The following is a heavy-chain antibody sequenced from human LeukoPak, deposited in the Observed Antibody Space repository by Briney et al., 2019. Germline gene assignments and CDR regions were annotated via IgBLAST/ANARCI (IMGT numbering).Heavy chain of an antibody. D-gene: IGHD2-15*01. Sequence: GGSLRLSCAVSGFTFSDYYMNWIRQAPGKGLEWVSYISSSSLTIYYADSVKGRYTISRDNAKDSLYLQMNSLRAEDTAVYYCARDRSNRLAATNPYYYYGMDVWGQGTTVTVSS. J-gene: IGHJ6*02. CDR1: GFTFSDYY. V-gene: IGHV3-11*04. CDR2: ISSSSLTI. CDR3: ARDRSNRLAATNPYYYYGMDV.